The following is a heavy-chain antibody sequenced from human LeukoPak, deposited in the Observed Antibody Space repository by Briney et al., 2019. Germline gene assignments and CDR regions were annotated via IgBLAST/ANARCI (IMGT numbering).Heavy chain of an antibody. CDR3: ARDGIAVAEGAFDI. Sequence: SETLSLTCTVSGGSISSSSYYWGWIRQPPGKGLDWIGSIYYSGSTYYNPSLKSRVTISVDTSKNQFSLKLSSVTAADTAVYYCARDGIAVAEGAFDIWGQGTMVTVSS. D-gene: IGHD6-19*01. V-gene: IGHV4-39*07. J-gene: IGHJ3*02. CDR2: IYYSGST. CDR1: GGSISSSSYY.